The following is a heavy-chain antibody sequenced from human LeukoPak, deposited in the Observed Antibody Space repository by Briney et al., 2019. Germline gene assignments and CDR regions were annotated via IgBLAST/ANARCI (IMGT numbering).Heavy chain of an antibody. CDR3: ATDFTYSGSYYSFGY. D-gene: IGHD1-26*01. CDR2: IIPIFGTA. CDR1: GGIFSSYA. V-gene: IGHV1-69*06. J-gene: IGHJ4*02. Sequence: ASVKVSCKASGGIFSSYAISWVRQAPGQGLEWMGGIIPIFGTANYAQKFQGRVTMTEDTSTDTAYMELSSLRSEDTAVYYCATDFTYSGSYYSFGYWGQGTLVTVSS.